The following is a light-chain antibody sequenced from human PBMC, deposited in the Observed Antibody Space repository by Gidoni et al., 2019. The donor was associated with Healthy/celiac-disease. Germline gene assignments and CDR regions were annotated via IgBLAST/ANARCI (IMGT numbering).Light chain of an antibody. J-gene: IGKJ4*01. Sequence: ESVWTHFPVTLSLSPVERATLSCRASQSVSSRYLAWYQQKPGQAPRILIYGASSRATGIPDRFSGSGSVTDFTITISRREPEDFAVYYCQQYGSSTGLTFGGGTKVEIK. V-gene: IGKV3-20*01. CDR3: QQYGSSTGLT. CDR2: GAS. CDR1: QSVSSRY.